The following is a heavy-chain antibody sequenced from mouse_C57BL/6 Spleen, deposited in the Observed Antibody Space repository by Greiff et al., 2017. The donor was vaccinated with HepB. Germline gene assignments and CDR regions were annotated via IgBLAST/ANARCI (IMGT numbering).Heavy chain of an antibody. J-gene: IGHJ3*01. CDR1: GYAFSSYW. CDR3: VRSGASYYGCSYRFAY. Sequence: VQLQQSGAELVKPGASVKISCKASGYAFSSYWMNWVKQRPGKGLEWIGQIYPGDGDTKYNGKFKGKATLTADKSSSTAYMQLSSLTSEDSAVYVCVRSGASYYGCSYRFAYLGQGTLVTVAA. D-gene: IGHD1-1*01. V-gene: IGHV1-80*01. CDR2: IYPGDGDT.